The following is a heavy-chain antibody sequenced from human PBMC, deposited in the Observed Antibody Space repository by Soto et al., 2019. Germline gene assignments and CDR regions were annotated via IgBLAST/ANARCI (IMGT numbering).Heavy chain of an antibody. J-gene: IGHJ4*02. CDR2: TSSSSSTI. CDR1: GFTFSSYS. Sequence: EVQLVESGGGLVQPGGSLRLSCAASGFTFSSYSMNWVRQAPGKGLEWVSYTSSSSSTIYYADSVKGRFTISRDNAKNSLNLQMNSLRDENTAVYYCARARYCSGGSCYSDYWGQGTLVTVS. CDR3: ARARYCSGGSCYSDY. V-gene: IGHV3-48*02. D-gene: IGHD2-15*01.